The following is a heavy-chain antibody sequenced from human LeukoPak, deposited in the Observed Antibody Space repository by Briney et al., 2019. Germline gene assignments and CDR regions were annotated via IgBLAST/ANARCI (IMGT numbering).Heavy chain of an antibody. CDR2: IIPILGIA. J-gene: IGHJ6*02. D-gene: IGHD3-9*01. V-gene: IGHV1-69*04. Sequence: SVKVSCKASGGTFSSYAISWVRQAPGQGLEWMGRIIPILGIANYAQKFQGRVTITADKSTSTAYMELSSLRSEDTAVYYCAEALGYDILTGYSNYYYYYGVDVWGQGTTVTVSS. CDR1: GGTFSSYA. CDR3: AEALGYDILTGYSNYYYYYGVDV.